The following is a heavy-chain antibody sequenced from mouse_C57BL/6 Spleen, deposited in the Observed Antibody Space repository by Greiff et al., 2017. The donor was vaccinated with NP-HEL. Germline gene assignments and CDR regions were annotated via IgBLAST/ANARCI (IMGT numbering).Heavy chain of an antibody. D-gene: IGHD2-5*01. CDR3: ARSSNYDAMDY. CDR2: INPSSGYT. J-gene: IGHJ4*01. Sequence: VQLQQSGAELAKPGASVKLSCKASGYTFTSYWMHWVKQRPGQGLEWIGYINPSSGYTKYNQKFKDKATLTADKSSNTTYMQLSSLTYEDSAVYYCARSSNYDAMDYWGQGTSVTVSS. CDR1: GYTFTSYW. V-gene: IGHV1-7*01.